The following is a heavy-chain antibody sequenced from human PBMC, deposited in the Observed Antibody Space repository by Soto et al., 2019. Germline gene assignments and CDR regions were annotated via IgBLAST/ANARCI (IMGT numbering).Heavy chain of an antibody. CDR3: ARYDSSGYYWPYYYYGMDL. V-gene: IGHV3-48*04. Sequence: PGGSLRLSCTASGFTFSSYWRSWVRQAPGKGLEWLSYISSSGSTIYYADSVQGRFTISRDNAKNSLYLQMNSLRAEDTAVYYCARYDSSGYYWPYYYYGMDLWGQGTTVTVSS. CDR2: ISSSGSTI. CDR1: GFTFSSYW. J-gene: IGHJ6*02. D-gene: IGHD3-22*01.